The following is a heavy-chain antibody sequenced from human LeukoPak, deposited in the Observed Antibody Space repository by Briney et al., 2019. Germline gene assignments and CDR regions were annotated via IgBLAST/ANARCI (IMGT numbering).Heavy chain of an antibody. CDR3: GKEGGYQQLVPFDY. Sequence: GGSLRLSCAASGFTFSSYAMSWVRQAPGKGLEWVSAISGSGGSTYYADSVKGRFTISRDNSKNTLCMQMNSLRAESTAVYYCGKEGGYQQLVPFDYWGQGTLVTVSS. J-gene: IGHJ4*02. V-gene: IGHV3-23*01. CDR2: ISGSGGST. CDR1: GFTFSSYA. D-gene: IGHD6-13*01.